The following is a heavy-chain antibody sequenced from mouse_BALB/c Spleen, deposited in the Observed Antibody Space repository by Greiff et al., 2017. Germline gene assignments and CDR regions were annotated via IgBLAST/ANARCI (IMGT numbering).Heavy chain of an antibody. V-gene: IGHV14-3*02. J-gene: IGHJ1*01. CDR3: ARDYYGSSYWYFDV. Sequence: VQLQQSGAELVKPGASVKLSCTASGFNIKDTYMHWVKQRPEQGLEWIGRIDPANGNTKYDPKFPGKATITADTSSNTAYLQLSSLTSEDTAVYYCARDYYGSSYWYFDVWGAGTTVTVSS. CDR2: IDPANGNT. CDR1: GFNIKDTY. D-gene: IGHD1-1*01.